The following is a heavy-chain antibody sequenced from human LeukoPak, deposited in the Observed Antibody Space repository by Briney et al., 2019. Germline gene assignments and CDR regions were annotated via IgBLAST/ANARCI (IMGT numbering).Heavy chain of an antibody. CDR1: GFHSKTYA. CDR2: LSYDGSDT. V-gene: IGHV3-30*04. D-gene: IGHD6-19*01. CDR3: VRGGSGWFQPMYV. J-gene: IGHJ6*01. Sequence: PGGSLRLSCAASGFHSKTYAMHWVRLTPGRGLERVAVLSYDGSDTSYGEFVGGRFIISRDNSKDTLYLQMYRLGPEDTAVYYCVRGGSGWFQPMYVSGKETTLTVSS.